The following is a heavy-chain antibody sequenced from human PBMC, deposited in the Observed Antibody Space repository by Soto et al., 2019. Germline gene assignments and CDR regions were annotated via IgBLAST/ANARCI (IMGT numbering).Heavy chain of an antibody. V-gene: IGHV3-30*18. D-gene: IGHD3-3*01. CDR3: AKGPYYDLWSGYYINCYYYYMDV. Sequence: PGGSLRLSCAASGFTFSSYGMHWVRQAPGKGLEWVAVISYDGSNKYYADSVKGRFTISRDNSKNTLYLQMNSLRAEDTAVYYCAKGPYYDLWSGYYINCYYYYMDVWGKGTTVTVSS. CDR2: ISYDGSNK. J-gene: IGHJ6*03. CDR1: GFTFSSYG.